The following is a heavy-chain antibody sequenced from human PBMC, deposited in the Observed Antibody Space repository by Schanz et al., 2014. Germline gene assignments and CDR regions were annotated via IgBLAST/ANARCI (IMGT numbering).Heavy chain of an antibody. CDR1: GFPFSDYF. J-gene: IGHJ4*02. CDR3: ARGGSGSHYRLDY. Sequence: QVQLVDSGGGLVKPGGSLRLSCTASGFPFSDYFMAWIRQPPGRGLEWVSTIGTSGGTNYAESVKGRFTISRDNSKNTLYLQMNSLRAEDTAVYYCARGGSGSHYRLDYWGQGTLVTVSS. CDR2: IGTSGGT. V-gene: IGHV3-11*05. D-gene: IGHD1-26*01.